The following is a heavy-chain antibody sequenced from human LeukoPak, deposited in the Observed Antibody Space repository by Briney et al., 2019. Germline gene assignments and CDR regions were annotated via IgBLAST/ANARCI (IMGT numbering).Heavy chain of an antibody. CDR3: ARDRVGGHDY. J-gene: IGHJ4*02. CDR1: GYTLTGYY. D-gene: IGHD1-26*01. CDR2: INPNSGGT. V-gene: IGHV1-2*02. Sequence: ASVKVSCKASGYTLTGYYMHWVRQAPGQGLEWMGWINPNSGGTNYAQKFHGRVTMTRDTSISKASMELSRLRSDDTAVYYGARDRVGGHDYWGQGTLVTVSS.